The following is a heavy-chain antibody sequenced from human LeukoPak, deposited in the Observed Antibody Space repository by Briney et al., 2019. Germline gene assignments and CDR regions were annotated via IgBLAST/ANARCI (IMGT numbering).Heavy chain of an antibody. CDR2: IYSGGST. Sequence: PGGSLRLSCAASGVTVSSNYMSWVRQAPGKGLEWVSVIYSGGSTYYADSVKGRFTISRDNSKNTLYLQMNSLRADDTAAYYCARVTSSGWYTLDYWGQGTLVTVSS. D-gene: IGHD6-19*01. CDR3: ARVTSSGWYTLDY. CDR1: GVTVSSNY. J-gene: IGHJ4*02. V-gene: IGHV3-53*01.